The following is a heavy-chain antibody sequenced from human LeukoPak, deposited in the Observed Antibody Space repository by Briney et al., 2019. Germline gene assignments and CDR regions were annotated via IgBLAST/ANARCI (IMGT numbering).Heavy chain of an antibody. CDR2: MNPNSGHT. CDR3: ARARLRTHPYY. V-gene: IGHV1-8*01. Sequence: QXXXWMGWMNPNSGHTGYAQKFQGRVTMTRNTSISTAYMELRSLRSEDTAVYYCARARLRTHPYYWGQGTLVTVSS. J-gene: IGHJ4*02. D-gene: IGHD2-2*01.